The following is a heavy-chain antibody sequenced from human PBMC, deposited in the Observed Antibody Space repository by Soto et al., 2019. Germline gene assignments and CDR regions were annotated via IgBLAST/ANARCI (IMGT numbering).Heavy chain of an antibody. CDR1: GGSISSYY. V-gene: IGHV4-59*01. CDR3: ARAEVLRYFDWLLSEYNWFDP. Sequence: PSETLSLTCTVSGGSISSYYWSWIRQPPGKGLEWIGYIYYSGSTNYNPSLKSRVTISVDTSKNQFSLKLSSVTAADTAVYYCARAEVLRYFDWLLSEYNWFDPWGQGTLVTVSS. J-gene: IGHJ5*02. CDR2: IYYSGST. D-gene: IGHD3-9*01.